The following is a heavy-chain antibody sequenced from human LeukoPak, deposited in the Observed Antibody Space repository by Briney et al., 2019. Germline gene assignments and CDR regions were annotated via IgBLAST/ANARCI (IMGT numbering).Heavy chain of an antibody. J-gene: IGHJ6*02. D-gene: IGHD6-6*01. V-gene: IGHV3-7*01. CDR3: ATSQQLVLAYYYYGMDV. CDR2: IKQDGSEK. Sequence: GGSLRLSCAASGFTFSSYWMSWVRQAPGKGLEWVANIKQDGSEKYYVDSVKGRFTISRDNAKNSLYLQMNSLRAEDTAVYYCATSQQLVLAYYYYGMDVWGQGTTVTVSS. CDR1: GFTFSSYW.